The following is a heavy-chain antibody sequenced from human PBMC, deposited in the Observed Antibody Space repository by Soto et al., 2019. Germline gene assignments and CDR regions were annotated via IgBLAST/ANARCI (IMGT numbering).Heavy chain of an antibody. J-gene: IGHJ6*02. V-gene: IGHV4-39*01. Sequence: SETLSLTCTVSGDSSVSSSSYYWGWIRQPPGKGLEWIGSIYYTGNTFYSPSFRSRLTISVDTSKSQFSLKLRSVTAADPATYYCASEVSSTDGMDVWGQGTTVTVSS. CDR1: GDSSVSSSSYY. D-gene: IGHD2-15*01. CDR2: IYYTGNT. CDR3: ASEVSSTDGMDV.